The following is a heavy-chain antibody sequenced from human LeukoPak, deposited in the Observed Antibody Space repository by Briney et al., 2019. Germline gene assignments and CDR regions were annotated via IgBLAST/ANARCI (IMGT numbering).Heavy chain of an antibody. V-gene: IGHV3-66*01. CDR3: ATWGEPYYYDSSGPFDY. Sequence: PGGSLRLSCAASGFTVSSNYMSWVRQAPGKGLEWVSVIYSGGSTYYADSVKGRFTISRDNSKNTLYLQMNSLRAEDTAVYYCATWGEPYYYDSSGPFDYWGQGTLVTVSS. D-gene: IGHD3-22*01. J-gene: IGHJ4*02. CDR2: IYSGGST. CDR1: GFTVSSNY.